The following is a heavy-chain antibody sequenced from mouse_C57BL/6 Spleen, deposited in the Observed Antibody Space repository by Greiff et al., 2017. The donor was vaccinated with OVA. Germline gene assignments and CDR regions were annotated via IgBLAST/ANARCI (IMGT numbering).Heavy chain of an antibody. V-gene: IGHV1-50*01. CDR1: GYTFTSYW. D-gene: IGHD1-1*01. CDR2: IDPSDSYT. Sequence: QVQLQQPGAELVKPGASVKLSCKASGYTFTSYWMQWVKQRPGQGLEWIGEIDPSDSYTNYNQKFKGKATLTVDTSSSTAYMQLSSLTSGDSAVYYCARVVATSMDYWGQGTSVTVSS. CDR3: ARVVATSMDY. J-gene: IGHJ4*01.